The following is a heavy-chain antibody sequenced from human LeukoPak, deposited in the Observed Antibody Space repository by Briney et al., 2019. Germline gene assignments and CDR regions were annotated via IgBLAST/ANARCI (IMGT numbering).Heavy chain of an antibody. Sequence: GGSLRLPCAASGFTFDDYGMHWVRQAPGKGLEWVSGISWNSGSIGYADSVKGRFTISRDNAKSTLYLQMNSLRPEDMALYYCTKASGYSSGSIDYWGQGTLVTVSS. V-gene: IGHV3-9*03. CDR2: ISWNSGSI. D-gene: IGHD5-18*01. J-gene: IGHJ4*02. CDR1: GFTFDDYG. CDR3: TKASGYSSGSIDY.